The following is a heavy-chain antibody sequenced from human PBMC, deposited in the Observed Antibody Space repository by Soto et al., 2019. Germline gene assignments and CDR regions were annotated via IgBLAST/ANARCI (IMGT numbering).Heavy chain of an antibody. J-gene: IGHJ5*02. V-gene: IGHV2-5*01. CDR3: AHRRYYYGSGSFNWFDP. D-gene: IGHD3-10*01. CDR1: GFPLRTSGVG. CDR2: IYWNDDK. Sequence: SGPTLANPTQILTLTYTFSGFPLRTSGVGVGWIRQPPGKALEWLALIYWNDDKRYSPSLKSRLTIPKDTSKNQVVLTITNMDPVDTATYYCAHRRYYYGSGSFNWFDPWGQGTLVTVSS.